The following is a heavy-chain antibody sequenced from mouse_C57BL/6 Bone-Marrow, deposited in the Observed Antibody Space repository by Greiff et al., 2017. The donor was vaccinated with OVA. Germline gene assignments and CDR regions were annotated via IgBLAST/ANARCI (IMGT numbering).Heavy chain of an antibody. Sequence: EVKLVESGGGLVQPKGSLKLSCAASGFSFNTYAMNWVRQAPGKGLEWVARIRSKSNNYATYYADSVKDRFTISRDDSESMLYLQMNNLKTEDTAMYYCVGHAITTVVDWYFDVWGTGTTVTVSS. CDR1: GFSFNTYA. D-gene: IGHD1-1*01. J-gene: IGHJ1*03. CDR2: IRSKSNNYAT. CDR3: VGHAITTVVDWYFDV. V-gene: IGHV10-1*01.